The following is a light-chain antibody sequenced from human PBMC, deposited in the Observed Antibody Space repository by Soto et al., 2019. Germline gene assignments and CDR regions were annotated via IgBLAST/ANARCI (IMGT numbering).Light chain of an antibody. CDR2: LGS. Sequence: DIVMTQSPLSLPVTPGEPASISCRSSQSLLHSNGYNYLDWYLQKPGQSPQLLIYLGSDRASGVPDRFSGSGSGTDCTLKISRVEAEDVGVYYCMQALQTPITFGQGTRLEIK. J-gene: IGKJ5*01. CDR1: QSLLHSNGYNY. CDR3: MQALQTPIT. V-gene: IGKV2-28*01.